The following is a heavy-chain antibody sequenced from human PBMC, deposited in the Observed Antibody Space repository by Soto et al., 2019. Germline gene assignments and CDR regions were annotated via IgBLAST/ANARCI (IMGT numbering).Heavy chain of an antibody. J-gene: IGHJ6*02. CDR3: ARSPIADRRLYYYYGMDV. D-gene: IGHD6-6*01. Sequence: QVQLVQSGAEVKKPGASVKVSCKASGYTFTGYYMHWVRQAPGQGLELMGWINPNSGGTNYAQKFQGRVNMTRDTSISTAYMELSRLRSDDTAVYYCARSPIADRRLYYYYGMDVWGQGTTVTVSS. CDR2: INPNSGGT. CDR1: GYTFTGYY. V-gene: IGHV1-2*02.